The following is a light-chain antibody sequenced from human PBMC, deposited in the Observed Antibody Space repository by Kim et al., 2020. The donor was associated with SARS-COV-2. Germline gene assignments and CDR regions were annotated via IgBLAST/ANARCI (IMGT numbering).Light chain of an antibody. J-gene: IGLJ2*01. CDR3: QAWDSSDVV. Sequence: VSPGKTASITCSGDKLGDKYACWYQQKPGQSPVLVIYQDSKRPSGIPERFSGSNSGNTATLTISGTQAMDEADYYCQAWDSSDVVFGGGTQLTVL. V-gene: IGLV3-1*01. CDR1: KLGDKY. CDR2: QDS.